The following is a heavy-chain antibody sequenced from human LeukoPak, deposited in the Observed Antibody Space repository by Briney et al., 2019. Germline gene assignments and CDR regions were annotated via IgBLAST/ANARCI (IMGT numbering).Heavy chain of an antibody. D-gene: IGHD3-3*01. CDR3: ARGQAGAGRGRITIFGVVTYGYYFDY. J-gene: IGHJ4*02. Sequence: ASVKVSCKASGYTFTSYDINWVRQATGQGLEWMGWMNPNSGNTGYAQKFQGRVTMTRNTSISTAHMELSSLRSEDTAVYYCARGQAGAGRGRITIFGVVTYGYYFDYWGQGTLVTVSS. CDR2: MNPNSGNT. CDR1: GYTFTSYD. V-gene: IGHV1-8*01.